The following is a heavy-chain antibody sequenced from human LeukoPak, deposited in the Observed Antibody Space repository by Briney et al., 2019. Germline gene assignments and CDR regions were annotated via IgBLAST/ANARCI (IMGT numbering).Heavy chain of an antibody. CDR2: INHSGST. Sequence: PSETLSLTCAVCGGSFSGYYWSWIRQPPGKGLEWIGEINHSGSTNYNPSLKSRVTISVDTSKNQFSLKLSSVTAADTAVYYCAKTRGTRRSYYYYGMDVWGQGTTVTVSS. CDR1: GGSFSGYY. V-gene: IGHV4-34*01. D-gene: IGHD2-15*01. J-gene: IGHJ6*02. CDR3: AKTRGTRRSYYYYGMDV.